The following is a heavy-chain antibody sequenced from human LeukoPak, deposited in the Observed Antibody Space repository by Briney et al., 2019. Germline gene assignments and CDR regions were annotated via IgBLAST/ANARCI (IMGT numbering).Heavy chain of an antibody. CDR1: GGSISSYY. Sequence: SETLSLTCTVSGGSISSYYWSWIRQPPGKGLEWIGYIYYSGSTNYNPSLKSRVTISVDTSKNQFSLKLSSVTAADTAVYYCASVSSMGYYFDYWGQGTLVTVSS. CDR2: IYYSGST. D-gene: IGHD3-10*01. CDR3: ASVSSMGYYFDY. J-gene: IGHJ4*02. V-gene: IGHV4-59*01.